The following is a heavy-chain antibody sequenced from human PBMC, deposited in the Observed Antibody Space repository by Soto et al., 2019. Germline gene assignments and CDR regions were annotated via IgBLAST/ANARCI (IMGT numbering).Heavy chain of an antibody. CDR3: AKDEDYYDSTSFDY. CDR1: GFTFSSYG. V-gene: IGHV3-30*18. CDR2: ISYDGSNK. Sequence: QVQLVESGGGMVQPGRSLRLSCAASGFTFSSYGMHWVRQAPGKGLEWVAVISYDGSNKYYADSVKGRVTISRDNSKNTVYLQMNSLRAEDTAVYYCAKDEDYYDSTSFDYWGQGTLVTVSS. J-gene: IGHJ4*02. D-gene: IGHD3-22*01.